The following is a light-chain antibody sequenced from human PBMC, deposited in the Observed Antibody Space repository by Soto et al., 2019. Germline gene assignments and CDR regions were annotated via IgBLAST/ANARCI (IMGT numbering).Light chain of an antibody. J-gene: IGLJ1*01. CDR1: TSNIGNNY. CDR2: QSN. Sequence: QSVLTQPPSVSAAPGQKVTISCSASTSNIGNNYVSWFQQLPGTAPKLIIYQSNRRPSGIPDRFSGSKSGTSATLGITGLQTGDEADYYCESWDHSVSGFVFGTGTKLTVL. V-gene: IGLV1-51*02. CDR3: ESWDHSVSGFV.